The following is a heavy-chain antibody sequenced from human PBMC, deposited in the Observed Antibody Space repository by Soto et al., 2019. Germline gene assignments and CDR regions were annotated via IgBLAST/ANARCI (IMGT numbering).Heavy chain of an antibody. V-gene: IGHV4-59*08. Sequence: ETLSLTCTVSGGSISSYYWSWIRQPPGKGLEWIGYIYYSGSTNYNPSLKSRVTIPVDTSKNQFSLKLNSMTAADTAVYYCARHNYGSGSTYFDYWGQGTLVTVSS. D-gene: IGHD3-10*01. J-gene: IGHJ4*02. CDR1: GGSISSYY. CDR3: ARHNYGSGSTYFDY. CDR2: IYYSGST.